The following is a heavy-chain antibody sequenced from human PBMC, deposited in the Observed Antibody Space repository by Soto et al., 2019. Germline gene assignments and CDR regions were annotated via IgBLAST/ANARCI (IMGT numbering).Heavy chain of an antibody. V-gene: IGHV3-48*02. CDR3: ARVLGWGLHYYYYYYGMDV. Sequence: EVQLVESGGGLVQPGGSLRLSCAASGFTFSSYSMNWVRQAPGKGLEWVSCISSSSSTIYYADSVKGRFTISRDNAKNSLYLQMNSLRDEDTAVYYCARVLGWGLHYYYYYYGMDVWGQGTTVTVSS. D-gene: IGHD1-26*01. CDR1: GFTFSSYS. CDR2: ISSSSSTI. J-gene: IGHJ6*02.